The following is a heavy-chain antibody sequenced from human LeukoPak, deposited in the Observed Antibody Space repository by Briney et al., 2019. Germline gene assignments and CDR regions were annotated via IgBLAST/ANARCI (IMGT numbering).Heavy chain of an antibody. Sequence: QPSETLSLTCTVSGDSISISSYCWSCLQQPRGRGLGWLGYIYYSRSNNYTPPLKSRDTISADTVKNQFSLMQRSVTAADTAVYYCARGGSNYSGYFQDWGQGTLVTVSS. CDR1: GDSISISSYC. J-gene: IGHJ1*01. D-gene: IGHD2-15*01. CDR3: ARGGSNYSGYFQD. CDR2: IYYSRSN. V-gene: IGHV4-61*01.